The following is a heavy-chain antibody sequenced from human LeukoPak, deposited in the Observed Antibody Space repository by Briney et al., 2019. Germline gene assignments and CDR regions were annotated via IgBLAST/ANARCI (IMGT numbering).Heavy chain of an antibody. V-gene: IGHV4-39*01. D-gene: IGHD3-10*01. Sequence: ETLSLTCAVSGGSISSNSYYWGWIRQPPGKGLEWIGSIYYSGSTYYNPSLKSRVTISVDTSKNQFSLKLSSVTAADTAVYYCARTRYYYNSRSYGAPYYFDYWGQGTLVTVSS. CDR1: GGSISSNSYY. CDR3: ARTRYYYNSRSYGAPYYFDY. J-gene: IGHJ4*02. CDR2: IYYSGST.